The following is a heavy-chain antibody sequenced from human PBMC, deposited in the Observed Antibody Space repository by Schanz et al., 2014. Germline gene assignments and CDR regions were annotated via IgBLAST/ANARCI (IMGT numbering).Heavy chain of an antibody. CDR3: AKVRYSSGWRGDYFDE. J-gene: IGHJ4*02. V-gene: IGHV3-23*01. CDR2: MNESHSTI. Sequence: EMQLLESGGGLAQPGGSLRLSCAASGFTLSNYAMGWVRQARGKGLEWVSAMNESHSTIYYAESVKGRFTISRDNSKNTLYLQMNSLRAEDTAVYYCAKVRYSSGWRGDYFDEWGQGTLXTVAS. D-gene: IGHD6-25*01. CDR1: GFTLSNYA.